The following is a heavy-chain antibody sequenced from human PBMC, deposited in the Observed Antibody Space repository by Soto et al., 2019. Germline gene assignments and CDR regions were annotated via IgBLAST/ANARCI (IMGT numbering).Heavy chain of an antibody. V-gene: IGHV1-69*01. CDR2: IVPVFGRP. Sequence: GASMKVSCQAFGGSFRHFGINLVRQAPGQGLEWMGGIVPVFGRPNYAQRFRGRLTITADESTSTGYMELISLRSDDTAVYYCAREGSGYNFWGQGTQVTVSS. CDR1: GGSFRHFG. D-gene: IGHD5-12*01. CDR3: AREGSGYNF. J-gene: IGHJ4*02.